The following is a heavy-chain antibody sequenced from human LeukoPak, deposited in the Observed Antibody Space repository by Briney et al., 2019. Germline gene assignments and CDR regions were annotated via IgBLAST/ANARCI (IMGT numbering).Heavy chain of an antibody. D-gene: IGHD3-9*01. CDR3: ARGSRPVYNLLTGKRYFDY. V-gene: IGHV1-69*13. J-gene: IGHJ4*02. CDR1: GGTFSSYA. CDR2: IIPIFGIP. Sequence: SVKVSCKASGGTFSSYAISWVRQAPGQGLEWMGGIIPIFGIPNYAQKFQGRVTINADESTSTAYMELSSLRSEDTAVYYCARGSRPVYNLLTGKRYFDYWGQGTLLTVSS.